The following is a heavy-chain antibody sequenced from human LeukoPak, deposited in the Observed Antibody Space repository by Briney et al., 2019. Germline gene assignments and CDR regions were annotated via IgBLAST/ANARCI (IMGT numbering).Heavy chain of an antibody. CDR1: GFTFSSYG. V-gene: IGHV3-33*01. Sequence: GGSLRLSCAASGFTFSSYGMHWVRQAPGKGLEWVAVIWYDGSNKYYADSVKGRFTISRDNSKNTLYLQMNSLRAEDTAVYYCARGSRDDYSNPPFDHWGQGTLVTVSS. CDR3: ARGSRDDYSNPPFDH. J-gene: IGHJ4*02. CDR2: IWYDGSNK. D-gene: IGHD4-11*01.